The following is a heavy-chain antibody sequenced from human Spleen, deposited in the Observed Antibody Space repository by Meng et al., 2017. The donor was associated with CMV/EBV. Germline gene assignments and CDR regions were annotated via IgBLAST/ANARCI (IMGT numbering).Heavy chain of an antibody. Sequence: GGSLRLSCAASGFTFSSYWMSWVRQAPGKGLEWVANIKQDGSEKYYVDSVKGRFTISRDNAKNSLYLQMNSLRAEDTAVYYCAKDGVFGLGSYQDWFDSWGQGTLFPFSS. D-gene: IGHD3-10*01. CDR1: GFTFSSYW. V-gene: IGHV3-7*01. CDR2: IKQDGSEK. J-gene: IGHJ5*01. CDR3: AKDGVFGLGSYQDWFDS.